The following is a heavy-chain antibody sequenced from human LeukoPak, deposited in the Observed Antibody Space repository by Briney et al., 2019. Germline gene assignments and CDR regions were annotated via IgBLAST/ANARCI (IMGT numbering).Heavy chain of an antibody. V-gene: IGHV4-38-2*01. CDR2: IYHSGST. CDR3: ARQHVARGIVVVPAAILFDP. CDR1: GYSISSGYD. J-gene: IGHJ5*02. Sequence: SETLSLTCAVSGYSISSGYDWGWIRQPPGKGLEWIGSIYHSGSTYHNPSLKSRVTISVDTSKNQFSLKLSSVTAADTAVYYCARQHVARGIVVVPAAILFDPWGQGTLVTVSS. D-gene: IGHD2-2*01.